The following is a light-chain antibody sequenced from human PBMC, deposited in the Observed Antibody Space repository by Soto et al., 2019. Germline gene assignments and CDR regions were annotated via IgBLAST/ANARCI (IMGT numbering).Light chain of an antibody. Sequence: IVMTQSPVTLSVSPGERATLSCRASQGIKNYLAWFQQKPGQAPRLLVYGASTRATTIPARFSGSGSGTEFTLSISSLQSEDFAVYYCQQYNSWPRTFGQGTKVDI. CDR2: GAS. J-gene: IGKJ1*01. V-gene: IGKV3-15*01. CDR1: QGIKNY. CDR3: QQYNSWPRT.